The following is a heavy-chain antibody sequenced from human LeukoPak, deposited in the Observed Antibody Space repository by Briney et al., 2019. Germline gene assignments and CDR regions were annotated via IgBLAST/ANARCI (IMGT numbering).Heavy chain of an antibody. CDR3: ARDLTTVTTLLHIDY. J-gene: IGHJ4*02. D-gene: IGHD4-17*01. V-gene: IGHV3-7*01. CDR2: IKQDGSEK. CDR1: GFTFSSYW. Sequence: GGSLRLSCAASGFTFSSYWMSWVRQAPGKGLEWVANIKQDGSEKYYVDSVRGRFTISRDNAKNSLYLQMNSLRAEDTAVYYCARDLTTVTTLLHIDYWGQGTLVTVSS.